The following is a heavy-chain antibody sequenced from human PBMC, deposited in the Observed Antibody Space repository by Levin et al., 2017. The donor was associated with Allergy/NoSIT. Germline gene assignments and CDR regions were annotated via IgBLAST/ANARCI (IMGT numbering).Heavy chain of an antibody. CDR2: ISSSSSYT. CDR1: GFTFSDYY. Sequence: GGSLRLSCAASGFTFSDYYMSWIRQAPGKGLEWVSYISSSSSYTNYADSVKGRFTISRDNAKNSLYLQMNSLRAEDTAVYYCARARPYYDMTSDWFDPWGQGTLVTVSS. J-gene: IGHJ5*02. D-gene: IGHD3-9*01. V-gene: IGHV3-11*05. CDR3: ARARPYYDMTSDWFDP.